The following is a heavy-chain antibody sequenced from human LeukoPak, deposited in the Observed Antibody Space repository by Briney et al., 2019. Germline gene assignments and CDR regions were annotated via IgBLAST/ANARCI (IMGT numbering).Heavy chain of an antibody. Sequence: HPGGSLRLSCAASGFTFSSYGMHGVRQAPGKGLEGVAVISYDGSNKYYADSVKGRFTISRDNSKNTLYLQMNSLRAEDTAVYYCARESGSYTPFDYWGQGTLVTVSS. D-gene: IGHD1-26*01. CDR3: ARESGSYTPFDY. CDR1: GFTFSSYG. V-gene: IGHV3-30*03. CDR2: ISYDGSNK. J-gene: IGHJ4*02.